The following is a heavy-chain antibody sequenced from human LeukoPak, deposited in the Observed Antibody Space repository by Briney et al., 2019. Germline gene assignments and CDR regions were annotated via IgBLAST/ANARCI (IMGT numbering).Heavy chain of an antibody. CDR1: GGSISSGSYY. CDR2: IYTSGST. J-gene: IGHJ6*03. CDR3: ARDGYYGSGSSYYYYYMDV. D-gene: IGHD3-10*01. Sequence: SETLSLTCTVSGGSISSGSYYWSWIRQPAGKGLEWIGRIYTSGSTNYNPSLKSRVTISVDTSKNQFSLKLSSVTAADTAVYYCARDGYYGSGSSYYYYYMDVWGKGTTVTVSS. V-gene: IGHV4-61*02.